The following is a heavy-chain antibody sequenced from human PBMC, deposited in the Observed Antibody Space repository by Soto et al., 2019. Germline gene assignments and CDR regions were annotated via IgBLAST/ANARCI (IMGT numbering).Heavy chain of an antibody. J-gene: IGHJ4*02. CDR1: GGSFSGYY. D-gene: IGHD1-7*01. CDR3: ARADHNWNYGYYIDY. Sequence: PSETLSLTCAVYGGSFSGYYWSWIRQPPGKGLEWIGEINHSGSTNYNPSLKSRVTISVDTSKNQFSLKLSSVTAADTAVYYCARADHNWNYGYYIDYWRQGPLVTVSS. V-gene: IGHV4-34*01. CDR2: INHSGST.